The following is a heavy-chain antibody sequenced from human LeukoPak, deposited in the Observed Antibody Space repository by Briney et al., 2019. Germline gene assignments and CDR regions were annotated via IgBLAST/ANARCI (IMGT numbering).Heavy chain of an antibody. V-gene: IGHV5-10-1*01. D-gene: IGHD6-6*01. CDR3: ARRRFPYSSSSAIEVDY. J-gene: IGHJ4*02. CDR1: GYSFTSYW. Sequence: GESLKISCKGSGYSFTSYWISWVRQMPGKGLEWMGRIDPSDSYTNYSPSFQGHVTISADKSISTAYLQWSSLKASDTAMYYCARRRFPYSSSSAIEVDYWGQGTLVTVSS. CDR2: IDPSDSYT.